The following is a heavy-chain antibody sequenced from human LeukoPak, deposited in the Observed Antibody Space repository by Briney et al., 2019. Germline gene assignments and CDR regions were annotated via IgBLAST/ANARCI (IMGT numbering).Heavy chain of an antibody. D-gene: IGHD6-13*01. Sequence: ASVTVSCKASGYTFTSYGISWVRQAPGQGPEWMGWISAYNGNTNYAQKLQGRVTVTTDTSTSTAYMELRSLRSDDTAVYYCARGKTPGIAAAVDYWGQGTLVTVSS. CDR2: ISAYNGNT. J-gene: IGHJ4*02. CDR1: GYTFTSYG. V-gene: IGHV1-18*01. CDR3: ARGKTPGIAAAVDY.